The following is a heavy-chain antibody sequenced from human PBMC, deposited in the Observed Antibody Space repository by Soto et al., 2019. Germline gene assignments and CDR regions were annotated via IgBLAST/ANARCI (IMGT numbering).Heavy chain of an antibody. Sequence: VGSLRLSCAASGFTFSSYDMHWVRQPIGKGLEWVSGIGTTGDTYYAGSVKGRFTISRENAKNSLYLQMNSLRAGDTAVYFCARDRGSGWFDPWGQGTLVTVSS. CDR3: ARDRGSGWFDP. V-gene: IGHV3-13*01. CDR1: GFTFSSYD. CDR2: IGTTGDT. J-gene: IGHJ5*02.